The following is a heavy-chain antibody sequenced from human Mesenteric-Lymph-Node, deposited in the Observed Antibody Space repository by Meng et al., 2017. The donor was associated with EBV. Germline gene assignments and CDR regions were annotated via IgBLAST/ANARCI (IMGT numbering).Heavy chain of an antibody. CDR2: IFYGGYT. Sequence: QAHLQESGPGLVKPAETLALTCTVSGASISSGGYYWNWIRQSPGKGLELIGYIFYGGYTYYNLSLKSRVTISVDVSKNQFSLKLTSVTAADTAVYYCARMEFTYSWYFDLWGRGTLVTVSS. CDR1: GASISSGGYY. J-gene: IGHJ2*01. D-gene: IGHD1-1*01. V-gene: IGHV4-30-4*01. CDR3: ARMEFTYSWYFDL.